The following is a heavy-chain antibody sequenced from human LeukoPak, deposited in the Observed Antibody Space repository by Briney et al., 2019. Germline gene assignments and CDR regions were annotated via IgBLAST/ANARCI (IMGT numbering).Heavy chain of an antibody. CDR3: ARIVGDSGWYRSNAFDI. Sequence: SVKVSCKASGGTFSSYAISWGRQPPGQGLEGMGGIIPIFGTANYAQKFQGRVTITADESTSTAYMELSSLRSEDTAVYYCARIVGDSGWYRSNAFDIWGQGTMVTVSS. V-gene: IGHV1-69*13. CDR1: GGTFSSYA. J-gene: IGHJ3*02. D-gene: IGHD6-19*01. CDR2: IIPIFGTA.